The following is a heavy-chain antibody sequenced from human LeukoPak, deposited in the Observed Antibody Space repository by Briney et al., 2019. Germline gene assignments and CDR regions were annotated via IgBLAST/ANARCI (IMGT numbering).Heavy chain of an antibody. CDR3: ARGAYYYDSSGYYYFPFDY. CDR2: IIPIFGTA. V-gene: IGHV1-69*05. D-gene: IGHD3-22*01. J-gene: IGHJ4*02. Sequence: GSSVKVSCKASGGTFSSYAISWVRQAPGQGLEWMGGIIPIFGTAIYAQKFQGRVTITTDESTSTAYMELSSLRSEDTAVYYCARGAYYYDSSGYYYFPFDYWGQGTLVTVSS. CDR1: GGTFSSYA.